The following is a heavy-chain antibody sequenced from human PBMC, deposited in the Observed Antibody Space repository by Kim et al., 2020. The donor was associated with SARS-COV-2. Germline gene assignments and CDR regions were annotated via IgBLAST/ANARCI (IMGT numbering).Heavy chain of an antibody. V-gene: IGHV3-30*04. CDR1: GFTFSSYA. CDR3: ATSTNEDLDY. Sequence: GGSLRLSCAASGFTFSSYAMHWVRQAPGKGLEWVAVISYDGSNKYYADSVKGRFTISRDNSKNTLYLQMNSLRAEDTAVYYCATSTNEDLDYWGQGTLVTVSS. CDR2: ISYDGSNK. J-gene: IGHJ4*02.